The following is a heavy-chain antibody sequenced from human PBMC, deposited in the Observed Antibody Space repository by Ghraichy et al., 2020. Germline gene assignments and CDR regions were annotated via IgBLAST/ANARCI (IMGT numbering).Heavy chain of an antibody. V-gene: IGHV3-43*01. CDR1: GFTFDDYT. CDR2: ISRVGGST. Sequence: GGSLRLSCAASGFTFDDYTMHWVRQAPGKGLEWLSLISRVGGSTYYADSVRGRFTISRDNIKNSLYLQMDSLRSEDTALYYCSKSTPSTVTTSDFWGRGTLVTVSS. D-gene: IGHD4-17*01. J-gene: IGHJ4*02. CDR3: SKSTPSTVTTSDF.